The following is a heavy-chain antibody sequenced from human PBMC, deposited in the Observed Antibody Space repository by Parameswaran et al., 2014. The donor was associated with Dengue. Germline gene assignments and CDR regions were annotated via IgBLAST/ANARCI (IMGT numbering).Heavy chain of an antibody. V-gene: IGHV1-69*01. J-gene: IGHJ4*02. CDR3: ARHPMAIDY. CDR2: IIPIFGTA. D-gene: IGHD3-10*01. Sequence: WVRQAPGQGLEWMGGIIPIFGTANYAQKFQGRVTITADESTSTAYMELSSLRSEDTAVYYCARHPMAIDYWAREPWSPSPQ.